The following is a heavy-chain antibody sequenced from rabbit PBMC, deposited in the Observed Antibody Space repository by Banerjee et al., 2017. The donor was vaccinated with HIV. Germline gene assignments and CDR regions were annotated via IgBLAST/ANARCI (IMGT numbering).Heavy chain of an antibody. CDR2: IYGGSSST. CDR3: ARRGSPRSSAYNL. V-gene: IGHV1S45*01. CDR1: GIDFSRSYW. J-gene: IGHJ4*01. Sequence: QEQLEESGGDLVKPEGSLTLTCTASGIDFSRSYWICWVRQAPGKGPEWIACIYGGSSSTYYASWAKGRFTISKTSSTTVTLQMTSLTVADTATYFCARRGSPRSSAYNLWGPGTLVTVS. D-gene: IGHD1-1*01.